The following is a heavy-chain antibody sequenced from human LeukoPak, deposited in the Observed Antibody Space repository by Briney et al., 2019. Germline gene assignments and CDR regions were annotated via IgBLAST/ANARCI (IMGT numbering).Heavy chain of an antibody. Sequence: PGGSLRLSCAASGFTFSNYGMSWVRQAPGKGLEWVSTITVSGAGTSYPDSVKGRFIISRDSSKSTVYLQMNSLRSEDTAVYYCAADTTYFLAGMDVWGQGTTVTVSS. J-gene: IGHJ6*02. D-gene: IGHD2/OR15-2a*01. V-gene: IGHV3-23*01. CDR1: GFTFSNYG. CDR3: AADTTYFLAGMDV. CDR2: ITVSGAGT.